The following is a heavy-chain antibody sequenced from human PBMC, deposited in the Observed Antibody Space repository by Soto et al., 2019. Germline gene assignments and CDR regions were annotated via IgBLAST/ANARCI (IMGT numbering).Heavy chain of an antibody. V-gene: IGHV3-11*01. CDR1: GFTFSDYY. J-gene: IGHJ6*02. CDR3: ARGSGSDLYVMDV. D-gene: IGHD3-10*01. CDR2: ISGGGSDI. Sequence: GGSLRLSCAASGFTFSDYYMSWIRQAPGKGLEWISFISGGGSDICYADSVKVRFTVSRDNAKKSLYLQIDSLRAEDTAVYYCARGSGSDLYVMDVWGQGTTVTVSS.